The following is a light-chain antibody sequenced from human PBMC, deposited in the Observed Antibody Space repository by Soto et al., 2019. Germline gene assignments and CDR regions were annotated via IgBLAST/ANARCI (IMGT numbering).Light chain of an antibody. V-gene: IGKV4-1*01. CDR1: QSLLYTSNNKNY. CDR2: WAS. Sequence: DFAVTQSPKSLAVTLGGRATINCKSSQSLLYTSNNKNYLAWYQQKPGQPPRLIMYWASTRESGVPDRFKGSGSGTDFTLTITNLQAEDAAVYYCQQYYTTPRTFGQGTKVEI. J-gene: IGKJ1*01. CDR3: QQYYTTPRT.